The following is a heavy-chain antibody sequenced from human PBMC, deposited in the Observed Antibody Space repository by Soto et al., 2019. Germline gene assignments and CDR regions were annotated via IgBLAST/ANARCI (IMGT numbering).Heavy chain of an antibody. J-gene: IGHJ5*01. Sequence: GGSLRLSCAASGFTFSDYAMSWVRQAPGKGLEWVSVINSDGATYYADSVQGRFSISGDNSKSTLCLQMNSLSVEDTAIYYCASRPRGSVAGTLDSWGQGSLVTVSS. D-gene: IGHD6-19*01. V-gene: IGHV3-23*01. CDR3: ASRPRGSVAGTLDS. CDR1: GFTFSDYA. CDR2: INSDGAT.